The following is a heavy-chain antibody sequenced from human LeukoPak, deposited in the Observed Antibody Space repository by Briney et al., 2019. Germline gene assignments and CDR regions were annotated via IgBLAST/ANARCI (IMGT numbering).Heavy chain of an antibody. D-gene: IGHD5-18*01. CDR2: IYHSGST. V-gene: IGHV4-59*12. CDR1: GGSISSYY. CDR3: ARGRYSYGDAVDFDY. Sequence: SETLSLTCTVSGGSISSYYWSWIRQPPGKGLEWIGYIYHSGSTYYNPSLKSRVTISVDRSKNQFSLKLSSVTAADTAVYYCARGRYSYGDAVDFDYWGQGTLVTVSS. J-gene: IGHJ4*02.